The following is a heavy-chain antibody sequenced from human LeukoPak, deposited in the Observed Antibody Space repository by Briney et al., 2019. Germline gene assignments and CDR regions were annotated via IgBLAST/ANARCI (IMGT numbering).Heavy chain of an antibody. D-gene: IGHD1-26*01. CDR3: AKDGGYWYDNYYMDV. V-gene: IGHV3-53*05. Sequence: GGSLRLSCVASGFIVSSNCMSWVRQAPGKGLEWVSFIYSGGSTYYADSVKGRFTISRDNSKNTLYLQMNSLRAEDTAVYYCAKDGGYWYDNYYMDVWGKGTTVTISS. J-gene: IGHJ6*03. CDR2: IYSGGST. CDR1: GFIVSSNC.